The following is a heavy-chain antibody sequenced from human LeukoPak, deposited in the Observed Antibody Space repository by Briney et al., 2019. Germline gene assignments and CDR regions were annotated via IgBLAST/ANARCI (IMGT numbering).Heavy chain of an antibody. CDR1: GGSISSYY. CDR3: ARVKYGDYYYYYMDV. V-gene: IGHV4-59*01. J-gene: IGHJ6*03. CDR2: IYYSGST. D-gene: IGHD4-17*01. Sequence: SETLSLXCTVSGGSISSYYWSWIRQPPGKVLEWIGYIYYSGSTNYNPSLKSRVTISVDTSKNQFSLKLSSVTAADTAVYYCARVKYGDYYYYYMDVWGKGTTVTVSS.